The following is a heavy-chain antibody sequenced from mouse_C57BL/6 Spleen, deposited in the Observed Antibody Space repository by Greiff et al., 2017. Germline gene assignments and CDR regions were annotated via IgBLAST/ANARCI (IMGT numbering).Heavy chain of an antibody. CDR1: GFTFSDYG. J-gene: IGHJ4*01. V-gene: IGHV5-17*01. CDR2: ISSGSSTI. CDR3: ARGRQLLSYAMDY. D-gene: IGHD2-12*01. Sequence: EVKLVESGGGLVKPGGSLKLSCAASGFTFSDYGMHWVRQAPEKGLEWVAYISSGSSTIYYADTVKGRFTISRDNAKNTLFLQMTSLRSEDTAMYYCARGRQLLSYAMDYWGQGTSVTVSS.